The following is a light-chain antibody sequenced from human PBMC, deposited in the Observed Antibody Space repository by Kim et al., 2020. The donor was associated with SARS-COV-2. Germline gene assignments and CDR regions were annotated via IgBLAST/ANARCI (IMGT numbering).Light chain of an antibody. CDR3: NSRDSSGNHLYV. CDR2: GKN. Sequence: SSELTQDPAVSVALGQTVRITCQGDSLRSYYASWYQQKPGQAPVLVIYGKNNRPSGIPDRFSGSSSGNTASLTITGAQAEDEADYYCNSRDSSGNHLYVFGTGTKGNVL. CDR1: SLRSYY. J-gene: IGLJ1*01. V-gene: IGLV3-19*01.